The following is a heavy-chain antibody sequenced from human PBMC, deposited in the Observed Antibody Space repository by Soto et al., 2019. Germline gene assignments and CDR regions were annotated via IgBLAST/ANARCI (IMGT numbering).Heavy chain of an antibody. CDR2: ISGSGGST. Sequence: GSLRLSCAASGFTFSSYAMSWVRQAPGKGLEWVSAISGSGGSTYYADSVKGRFTISRDNSKNTLYLQMNSLRAEDTAVYYCAKGPDYGSGSALDYWGQGTLVTVSS. V-gene: IGHV3-23*01. CDR3: AKGPDYGSGSALDY. D-gene: IGHD3-10*01. J-gene: IGHJ4*02. CDR1: GFTFSSYA.